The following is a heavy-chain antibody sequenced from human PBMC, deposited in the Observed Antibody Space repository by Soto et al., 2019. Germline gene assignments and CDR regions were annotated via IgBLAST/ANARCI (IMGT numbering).Heavy chain of an antibody. V-gene: IGHV3-30*18. CDR1: GFSFSDFA. D-gene: IGHD2-2*01. CDR2: ISGDGRVS. J-gene: IGHJ6*02. CDR3: VKDHSSNYVYWYGMDV. Sequence: QVQLVESGGGVVQPGTSLTLSCVTTGFSFSDFAMHWVRQAPGRGLEWVAVISGDGRVSFYADSVMGQFTISRDNSKNTVHLQLRYLTVEDTAVYYCVKDHSSNYVYWYGMDVWGQGTTVAVSS.